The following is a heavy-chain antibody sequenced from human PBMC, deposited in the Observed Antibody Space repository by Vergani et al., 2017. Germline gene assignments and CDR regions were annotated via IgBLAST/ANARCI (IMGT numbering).Heavy chain of an antibody. CDR1: GGSISSGGYY. V-gene: IGHV4-31*03. Sequence: QVQLQESGPGLVKPSQTLSLTCTVSGGSISSGGYYWSWIRQHPGKGLEWIGYIYYRGSTYYNPSLKSRDTISVDTSKNQFSLKLSSVTAADTAVYYCARGGLMIVGNFDYWGQGTLVTVSS. CDR2: IYYRGST. D-gene: IGHD3-22*01. CDR3: ARGGLMIVGNFDY. J-gene: IGHJ4*02.